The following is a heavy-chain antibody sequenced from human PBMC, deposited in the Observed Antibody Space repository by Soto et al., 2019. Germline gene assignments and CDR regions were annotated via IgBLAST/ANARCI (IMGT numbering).Heavy chain of an antibody. Sequence: QVQLQESGPGLVKPSETLSLTCTVSGGSISSYYWSWIRQPPGKGLEWIGYIYYSGSTNYNPSLKSRGTIAVDTSKNQFSLKLSSVTAADTAVYYCARKYSSGWTFDYWGQGTLVTVSS. CDR3: ARKYSSGWTFDY. CDR1: GGSISSYY. V-gene: IGHV4-59*01. J-gene: IGHJ4*02. D-gene: IGHD6-19*01. CDR2: IYYSGST.